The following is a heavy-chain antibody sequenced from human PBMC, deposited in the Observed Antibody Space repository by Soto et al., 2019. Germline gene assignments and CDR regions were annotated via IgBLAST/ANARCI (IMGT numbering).Heavy chain of an antibody. J-gene: IGHJ4*02. CDR3: AKDRYDYVWGSCRYLDY. Sequence: QVQLVESGGGVVQPGRSLRLSCAASGFTFSSYGMHWVRQAPGKGLEWVAVISYDGSNKYYADSVKGRFTISRDNSKNTLYLQMNSLRAEDTAVYYCAKDRYDYVWGSCRYLDYWGQGTLVTVSS. CDR1: GFTFSSYG. V-gene: IGHV3-30*18. CDR2: ISYDGSNK. D-gene: IGHD3-16*02.